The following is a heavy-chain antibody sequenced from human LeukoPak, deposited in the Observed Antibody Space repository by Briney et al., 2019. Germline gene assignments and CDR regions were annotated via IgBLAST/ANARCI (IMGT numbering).Heavy chain of an antibody. CDR1: GFTFSSAW. J-gene: IGHJ6*03. Sequence: GGSLRLSCAASGFTFSSAWMSWVRQAPGKGLEWVSIISGSGGSTYYADSVKGRFTISRDNSKNTLYLQMNSLRAEDTAIYYCAKGGGQSTDYYYYYMDVWGKGTTVAVSS. D-gene: IGHD2-8*02. V-gene: IGHV3-23*01. CDR2: ISGSGGST. CDR3: AKGGGQSTDYYYYYMDV.